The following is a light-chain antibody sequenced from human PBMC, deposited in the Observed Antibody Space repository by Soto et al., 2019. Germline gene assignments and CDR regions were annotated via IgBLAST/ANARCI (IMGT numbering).Light chain of an antibody. J-gene: IGKJ1*01. CDR1: QTISSY. CDR3: QQTYSTPRT. CDR2: AAS. Sequence: DIQMTQSPSSLSASVGDRVTMTCRASQTISSYLNWYQQKPGKAPNLLIYAASSLQSGVPSRFSWRGSWTDFTLTINNLPPEDFGIYYCQQTYSTPRTFGQGTKVEIK. V-gene: IGKV1-39*01.